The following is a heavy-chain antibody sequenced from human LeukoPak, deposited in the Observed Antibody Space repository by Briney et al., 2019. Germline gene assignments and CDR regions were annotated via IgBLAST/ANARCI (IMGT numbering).Heavy chain of an antibody. J-gene: IGHJ2*01. D-gene: IGHD4-23*01. CDR1: GGSISGYY. Sequence: SETLSLTCSVSGGSISGYYYNWIRQPPGKGLEWIGYIYYSGSTNYNPSLRSRGTISLDTSKNQFSLKLSSVTTADTAVYYCARSVVTLYWYFDLWGRGTLVTVSS. V-gene: IGHV4-59*01. CDR2: IYYSGST. CDR3: ARSVVTLYWYFDL.